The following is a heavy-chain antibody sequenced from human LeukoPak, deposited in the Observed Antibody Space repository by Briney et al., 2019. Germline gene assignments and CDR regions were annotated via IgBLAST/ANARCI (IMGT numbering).Heavy chain of an antibody. Sequence: PSETLSLTCTASGGSISSYYWSWIRQPPGKGLEWIGYIYYSGSTNYNPSLKSRVTISVDTSKNQFSLKLSSVTAADTAVYYCARGVAVAGHFDYWGQGTLVTVSS. V-gene: IGHV4-59*01. CDR3: ARGVAVAGHFDY. CDR1: GGSISSYY. J-gene: IGHJ4*02. CDR2: IYYSGST. D-gene: IGHD6-19*01.